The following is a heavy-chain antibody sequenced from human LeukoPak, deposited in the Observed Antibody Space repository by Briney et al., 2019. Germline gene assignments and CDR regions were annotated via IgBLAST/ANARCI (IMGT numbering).Heavy chain of an antibody. V-gene: IGHV3-21*01. CDR3: ASFFRVHPEWEPPSLSY. J-gene: IGHJ4*02. CDR2: ISSSSSYI. D-gene: IGHD1-26*01. Sequence: NPGGSLRLSCAASGFTFSSYSMNWVRQAPGKGLEWVSSISSSSSYIYYADSVKGRFTISRDNAKNSLYLQMSSLRAEDTAVYYCASFFRVHPEWEPPSLSYWGQGTLVTVSS. CDR1: GFTFSSYS.